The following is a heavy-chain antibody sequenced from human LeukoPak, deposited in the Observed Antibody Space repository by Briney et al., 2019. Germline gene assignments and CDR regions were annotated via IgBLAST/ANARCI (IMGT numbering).Heavy chain of an antibody. D-gene: IGHD2-2*01. CDR2: IKQDGSEK. Sequence: PGGSLRLSCAASGFTFSSYWMSWVRQAPGKGLEWVANIKQDGSEKYYVDSVKGRFTISRDNAKNSLYLQMNSLRAEDTAVYYCARGGSTAHPNWFDPWGQGTLVTVSS. J-gene: IGHJ5*02. V-gene: IGHV3-7*01. CDR1: GFTFSSYW. CDR3: ARGGSTAHPNWFDP.